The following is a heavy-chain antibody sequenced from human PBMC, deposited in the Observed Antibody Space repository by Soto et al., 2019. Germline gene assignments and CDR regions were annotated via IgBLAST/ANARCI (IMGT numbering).Heavy chain of an antibody. CDR1: GFTFSNAW. Sequence: EVQLVESGGGLVKPGGSLRLSCAASGFTFSNAWMSWVRQAPGKGLEWVGRIKSISDGGTTDYAAPVKGRFTISRDDSKNTLYLQMNSVKTEDTAVYFCTTDAAIVWGQGTLVTVSS. V-gene: IGHV3-15*01. J-gene: IGHJ4*02. CDR3: TTDAAIV. D-gene: IGHD1-26*01. CDR2: IKSISDGGTT.